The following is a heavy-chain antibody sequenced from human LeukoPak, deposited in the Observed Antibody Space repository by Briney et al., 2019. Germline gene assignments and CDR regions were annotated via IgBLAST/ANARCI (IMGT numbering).Heavy chain of an antibody. Sequence: SETLSLTCTVSGGSISSYYWSWIRQPPGKGLEWIGYIYYSGSTNYNPSLKSRVTISVDKSKNQFSLKLSSVTAADTAVYYCARVPPYYYGSGANDAFDIWGQGTMVTVSS. D-gene: IGHD3-10*01. CDR3: ARVPPYYYGSGANDAFDI. J-gene: IGHJ3*02. CDR2: IYYSGST. V-gene: IGHV4-59*12. CDR1: GGSISSYY.